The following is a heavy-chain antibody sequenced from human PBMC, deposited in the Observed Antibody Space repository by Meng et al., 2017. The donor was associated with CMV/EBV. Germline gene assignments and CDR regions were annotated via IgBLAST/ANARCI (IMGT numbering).Heavy chain of an antibody. J-gene: IGHJ4*02. CDR3: ARAWVGEEYYFDY. D-gene: IGHD3-10*01. CDR2: ISAYNGST. CDR1: GDAFSNYG. V-gene: IGHV1-18*01. Sequence: QVQLVESGAEVKKPAASVMVSCKASGDAFSNYGISWVRRAPGQGLEGMGWISAYNGSTNYAQKLQDRGTMTTDESTSTAYLVLRSLRSDDAAVDYCARAWVGEEYYFDYWGQGTLVTVSS.